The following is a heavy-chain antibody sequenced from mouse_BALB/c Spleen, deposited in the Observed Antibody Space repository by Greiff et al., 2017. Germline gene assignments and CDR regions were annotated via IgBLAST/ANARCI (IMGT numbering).Heavy chain of an antibody. J-gene: IGHJ3*01. Sequence: VQLQQSGTVLARPGASVKMSCKASGYTFTSYWMHWVKQRPGQGLEWIGAIYPGNSDTSYNQKFKGKAKLTAVTSTSTAYMELSSLTNEDSAVYYCTRLDLGLLWFAYWGQGTLVTVSA. CDR1: GYTFTSYW. CDR2: IYPGNSDT. CDR3: TRLDLGLLWFAY. V-gene: IGHV1-5*01. D-gene: IGHD1-1*01.